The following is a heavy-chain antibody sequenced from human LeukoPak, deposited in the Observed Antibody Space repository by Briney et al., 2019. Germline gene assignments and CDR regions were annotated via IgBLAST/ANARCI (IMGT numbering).Heavy chain of an antibody. CDR1: GGSIGSNY. D-gene: IGHD1-26*01. CDR3: ARESGGYRPLDY. Sequence: SETLSLTCTVSGGSIGSNYWTWIRQPAGKGLEWIGRMYASGTTNYNPSLKSRVTMSVDTSKNQFSLKLSSVTAADTAMYYCARESGGYRPLDYWGQGTPVTVSS. J-gene: IGHJ4*02. CDR2: MYASGTT. V-gene: IGHV4-4*07.